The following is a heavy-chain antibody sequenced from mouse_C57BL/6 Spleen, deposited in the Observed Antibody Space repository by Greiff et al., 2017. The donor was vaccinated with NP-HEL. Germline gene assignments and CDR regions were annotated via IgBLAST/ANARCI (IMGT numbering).Heavy chain of an antibody. J-gene: IGHJ1*03. CDR1: GYSITSGYY. CDR3: ARANYYDPWYFDV. V-gene: IGHV3-6*01. D-gene: IGHD2-4*01. CDR2: ISYDGSN. Sequence: VQLQQSGPGLVKPSQSLSLTCSVTGYSITSGYYWNWIRQFPGNKLEWMGYISYDGSNNYNPSLKNRISITRDTSKNQFFLKLNSVTTEDTATYYCARANYYDPWYFDVWGTGTTVTVSS.